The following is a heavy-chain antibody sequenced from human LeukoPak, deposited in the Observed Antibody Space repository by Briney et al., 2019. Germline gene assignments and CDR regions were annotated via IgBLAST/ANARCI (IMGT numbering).Heavy chain of an antibody. Sequence: SVKVSCKASGGTFSSYAISWVRQAPGQGLEWMGGIIPIFGTANYAQKFQGRVTITAGESTSTAYVELSSLRSEDTAVYYCARSIVVVPAASDAFDIWGQGTMVTVSS. D-gene: IGHD2-2*01. CDR3: ARSIVVVPAASDAFDI. J-gene: IGHJ3*02. CDR1: GGTFSSYA. V-gene: IGHV1-69*01. CDR2: IIPIFGTA.